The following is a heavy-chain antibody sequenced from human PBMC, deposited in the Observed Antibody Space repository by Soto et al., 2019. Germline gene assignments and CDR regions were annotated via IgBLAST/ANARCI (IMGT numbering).Heavy chain of an antibody. CDR2: ISPNSGRP. J-gene: IGHJ4*02. D-gene: IGHD3-3*01. Sequence: ASVKVSCKTSGYTFTKYDISWVRQAPGQGLEWLGLISPNSGRPSYAQKFEGRVTMTTDTSTTTAYLELRSLRSDDTAVYYCVRQYYDFWTDYPDLDYWGQGTLVTSPQ. CDR3: VRQYYDFWTDYPDLDY. CDR1: GYTFTKYD. V-gene: IGHV1-18*04.